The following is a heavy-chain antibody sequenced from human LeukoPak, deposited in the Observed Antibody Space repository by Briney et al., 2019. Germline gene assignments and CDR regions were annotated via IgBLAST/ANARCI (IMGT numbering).Heavy chain of an antibody. J-gene: IGHJ3*02. V-gene: IGHV1-46*01. CDR2: MNPGVGST. CDR1: GYPFSNYY. CDR3: AKDGGSTGWPYDAFDM. Sequence: ASVKVSCKASGYPFSNYYVHWVRQAPGQGLEWMGIMNPGVGSTIYAQKFQGRVTMTRDTSSSTAFMELSSLTSDDIAVYFCAKDGGSTGWPYDAFDMWGQGTLVTVSS. D-gene: IGHD6-19*01.